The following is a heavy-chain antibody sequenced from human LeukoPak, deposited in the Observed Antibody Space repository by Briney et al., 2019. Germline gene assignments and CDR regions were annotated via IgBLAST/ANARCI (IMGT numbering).Heavy chain of an antibody. CDR3: AKETGIAVAGMSHDAFDI. V-gene: IGHV3-9*01. D-gene: IGHD6-19*01. CDR2: ISWNSGSI. Sequence: GRSLRLSCAASGFTFDDYAMHWVRQAPGKGLEWVSGISWNSGSIGYADSVKGRFTISRDNAKNSLYLQMNSLRAEDTALYYCAKETGIAVAGMSHDAFDIWGQGTMVTVSS. CDR1: GFTFDDYA. J-gene: IGHJ3*02.